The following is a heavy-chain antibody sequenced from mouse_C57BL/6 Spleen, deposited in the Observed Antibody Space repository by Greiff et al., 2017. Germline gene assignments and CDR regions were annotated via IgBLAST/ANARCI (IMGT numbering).Heavy chain of an antibody. Sequence: VQLQQPGAELVKPGASVKLSCKASGYTFTSYWMHWVKQRPGQGLEWIGMIHPNSGSTNYNEKFKSKATLTVDKSSSTAYMQLSRLTSEDSAVYDCARDGVLRSHYLDYWGQGTTLTVSS. D-gene: IGHD1-1*01. CDR3: ARDGVLRSHYLDY. J-gene: IGHJ2*01. CDR2: IHPNSGST. V-gene: IGHV1-64*01. CDR1: GYTFTSYW.